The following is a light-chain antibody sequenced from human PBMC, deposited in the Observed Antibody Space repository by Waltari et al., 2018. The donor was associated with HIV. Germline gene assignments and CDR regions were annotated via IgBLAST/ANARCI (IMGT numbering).Light chain of an antibody. CDR1: QSVSKNY. CDR2: GAS. J-gene: IGKJ3*01. V-gene: IGKV3-20*01. CDR3: QQYGSSPCT. Sequence: EIVLTQSPGTLSLSPAERATLSCRASQSVSKNYLAWYQQKSGQAPRLLIYGASSRATGIADRFSGSGSGTDFTLTISRLEPEDFAVYYCQQYGSSPCTFGPGTKVDVK.